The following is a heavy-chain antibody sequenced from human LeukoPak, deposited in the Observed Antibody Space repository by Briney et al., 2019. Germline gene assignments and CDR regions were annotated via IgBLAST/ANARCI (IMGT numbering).Heavy chain of an antibody. V-gene: IGHV6-1*01. CDR3: LGQSSSWSDYYVMDV. D-gene: IGHD6-13*01. Sequence: SQTLSLTFAISGESVSKNNAAWSGLRQSPSRGLEWLGRTYYRSKWYNEYAVSVKSRITINPDTSKNQFSLHLNSVTPEDTAVYYCLGQSSSWSDYYVMDVWGQGTTVTVSS. CDR1: GESVSKNNAA. J-gene: IGHJ6*02. CDR2: TYYRSKWYN.